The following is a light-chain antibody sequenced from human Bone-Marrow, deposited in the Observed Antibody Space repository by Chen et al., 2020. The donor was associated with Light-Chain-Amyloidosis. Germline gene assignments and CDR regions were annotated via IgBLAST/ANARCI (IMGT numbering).Light chain of an antibody. CDR2: DNN. CDR1: SSNIGNNY. V-gene: IGLV1-51*01. J-gene: IGLJ2*01. Sequence: AAPGQKVTISCSGSSSNIGNNYVSWYQQFPGTAPKLLIYDNNKRPSGIPDRFSGSKSGTSATLGITGLQTGDEADYFCATWDGSLSAVIFGGGSKLTVL. CDR3: ATWDGSLSAVI.